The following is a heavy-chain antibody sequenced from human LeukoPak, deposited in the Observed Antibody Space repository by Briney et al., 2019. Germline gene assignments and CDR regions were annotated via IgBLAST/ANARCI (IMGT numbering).Heavy chain of an antibody. V-gene: IGHV1-8*01. Sequence: ASVTVSCTASGYTFTSYDINWVRQATGQGLEWMGWMDPNSGNTGYAQKFQGRVTMTRNTSISTAYMELSSLRSEDTAVYYCARGDYYDSSGYSDWGQGTLVTVSS. CDR1: GYTFTSYD. CDR2: MDPNSGNT. J-gene: IGHJ4*02. CDR3: ARGDYYDSSGYSD. D-gene: IGHD3-22*01.